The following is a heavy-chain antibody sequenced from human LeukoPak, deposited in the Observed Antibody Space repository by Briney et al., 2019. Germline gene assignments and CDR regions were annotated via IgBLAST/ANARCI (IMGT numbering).Heavy chain of an antibody. CDR1: GFTFSSCA. Sequence: GGSLRLSCAASGFTFSSCAMSWVRQAPGKGLEWVSAISGSGGSTYYADSVKGRFTISRDNSKNTLYLQMNSLRAEDTAVYYCAKDQSAIYYYGMDVRGQGTTVTVSS. V-gene: IGHV3-23*01. CDR2: ISGSGGST. D-gene: IGHD2-2*01. CDR3: AKDQSAIYYYGMDV. J-gene: IGHJ6*02.